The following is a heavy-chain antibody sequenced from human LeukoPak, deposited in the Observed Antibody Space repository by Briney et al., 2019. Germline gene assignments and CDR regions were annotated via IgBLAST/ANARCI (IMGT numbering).Heavy chain of an antibody. CDR3: ARWDGSTFDF. V-gene: IGHV5-51*01. Sequence: RGESLKISCKGSGFTFTSYWIAWVRQMPGKGLEWMGFIYPDDSDTRYSPSFQGQVSISADKSISTAYLQWSSLKASDTAIYYCARWDGSTFDFWGQGTLVAVPS. CDR1: GFTFTSYW. D-gene: IGHD1-26*01. J-gene: IGHJ4*02. CDR2: IYPDDSDT.